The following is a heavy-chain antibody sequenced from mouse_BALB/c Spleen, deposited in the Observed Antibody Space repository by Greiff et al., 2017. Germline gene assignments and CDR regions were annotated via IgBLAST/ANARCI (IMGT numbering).Heavy chain of an antibody. J-gene: IGHJ2*01. CDR1: GYSITSDYA. D-gene: IGHD2-10*02. Sequence: DVKLVESGPGLVKPSQSLSLTCTVTGYSITSDYAWNWIRQFPGNKLEWMGYISYSGSTSYNPSLKSRISITRDTSKNQFFLQLNSVTTEDTATYYCAREGYGKGYWGQGTTLTVAS. CDR3: AREGYGKGY. CDR2: ISYSGST. V-gene: IGHV3-2*02.